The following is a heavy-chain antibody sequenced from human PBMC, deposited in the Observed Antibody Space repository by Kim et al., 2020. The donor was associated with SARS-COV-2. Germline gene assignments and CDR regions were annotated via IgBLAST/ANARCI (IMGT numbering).Heavy chain of an antibody. CDR3: ARLSPYVLRYFAPRRWFDH. Sequence: SETLSLTCTVSGGSISSSSYYWGWIRQPPGKGLEWIGSIYYSGSTYYNPSLKSRVTISVDTSKNQFSLKLSSVTAADTAVYYCARLSPYVLRYFAPRRWFDHWGQGTLVTVSS. D-gene: IGHD3-9*01. CDR2: IYYSGST. J-gene: IGHJ5*02. CDR1: GGSISSSSYY. V-gene: IGHV4-39*01.